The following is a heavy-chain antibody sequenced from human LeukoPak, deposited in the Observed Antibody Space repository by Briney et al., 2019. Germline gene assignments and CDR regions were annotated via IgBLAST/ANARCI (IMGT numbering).Heavy chain of an antibody. Sequence: GGSLRLSCAASGFTFSGYAMSWVRQAPGKGLEWVSAISGSGGSTYYADSVKGRFTISRDNSKNTLYLQMNSLRVEDTAVYYCAKGSGGSCYSAIDSWGQGTLVTVSS. D-gene: IGHD2-15*01. J-gene: IGHJ4*02. CDR2: ISGSGGST. CDR1: GFTFSGYA. CDR3: AKGSGGSCYSAIDS. V-gene: IGHV3-23*01.